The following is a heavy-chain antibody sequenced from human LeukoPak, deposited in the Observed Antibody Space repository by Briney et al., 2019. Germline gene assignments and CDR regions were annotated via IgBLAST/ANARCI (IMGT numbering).Heavy chain of an antibody. CDR2: IYNTGST. CDR1: GFTVSSNY. Sequence: PGGSLRLSCAASGFTVSSNYMSWVRQAPGKGLEWVSVIYNTGSTFCADSVKGRFTISRDSSKNTVYLQMNSLRGEDTAVYYCACHYYGSATPDHWGQGTLVTVSS. CDR3: ACHYYGSATPDH. D-gene: IGHD3-10*01. V-gene: IGHV3-66*04. J-gene: IGHJ4*02.